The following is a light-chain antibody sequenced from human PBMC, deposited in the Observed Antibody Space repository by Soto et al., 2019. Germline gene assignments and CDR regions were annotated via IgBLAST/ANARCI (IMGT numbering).Light chain of an antibody. CDR2: DVI. CDR1: SSDVGVYKY. CDR3: CSYAGDYTFV. J-gene: IGLJ1*01. V-gene: IGLV2-11*01. Sequence: QPVLIQPRSVSGSPGQSVTISCTGTSSDVGVYKYVSWYRQHPGKAPKLMIYDVITRPSGVPDRFSGSKSGNTASLTISGLQAEDEADYYCCSYAGDYTFVFGSGTKLTVL.